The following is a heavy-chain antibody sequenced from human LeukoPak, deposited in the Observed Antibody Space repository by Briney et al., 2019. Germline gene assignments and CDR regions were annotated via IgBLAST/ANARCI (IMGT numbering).Heavy chain of an antibody. CDR2: ISSSGSTI. Sequence: PGGSLRLSCAASGFTFSDYYMSWIRQAPGKGLEWVSYISSSGSTIYYADSVKGRFTISRDNAKNSLYLQMNSLRAEDTAVYYCARDRLAPHYYDSSGFFDYWGQGTLVTVSS. J-gene: IGHJ4*02. CDR3: ARDRLAPHYYDSSGFFDY. CDR1: GFTFSDYY. D-gene: IGHD3-22*01. V-gene: IGHV3-11*01.